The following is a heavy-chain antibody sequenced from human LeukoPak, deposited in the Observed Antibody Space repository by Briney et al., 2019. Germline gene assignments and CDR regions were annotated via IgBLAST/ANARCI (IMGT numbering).Heavy chain of an antibody. V-gene: IGHV3-23*01. D-gene: IGHD6-19*01. CDR1: GFTFSSSA. CDR3: TRNSGWYGLS. J-gene: IGHJ1*01. CDR2: IDYDGGSG. Sequence: PGGSLRLSCVASGFTFSSSAMSWVRQAPGKGLEWVSSIDYDGGSGHYADSVKGRFTISRDNSNNTLFLHLNSLRGEDTAVYYCTRNSGWYGLSWGQGTLVTVSS.